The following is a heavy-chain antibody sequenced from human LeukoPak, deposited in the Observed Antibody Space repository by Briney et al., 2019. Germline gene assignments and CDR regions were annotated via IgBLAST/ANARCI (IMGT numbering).Heavy chain of an antibody. D-gene: IGHD2-21*02. CDR3: ARAGSDYCGGDCPKFDY. Sequence: ASVKVSCKASGYTFTSYYMHWVRQAPGQGLEWMRIINPSGGSTSYAQKFQGRVTMTRDTSTSTVYMELSSLRSEDTAVYYCARAGSDYCGGDCPKFDYWGQGTLVTVSS. CDR2: INPSGGST. CDR1: GYTFTSYY. V-gene: IGHV1-46*01. J-gene: IGHJ4*02.